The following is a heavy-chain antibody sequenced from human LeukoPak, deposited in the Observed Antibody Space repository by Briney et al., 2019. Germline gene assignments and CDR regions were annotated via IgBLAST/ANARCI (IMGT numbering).Heavy chain of an antibody. CDR3: ARGGAVAGTWETTDY. CDR1: GYTFTSYG. D-gene: IGHD6-19*01. V-gene: IGHV1-18*01. CDR2: ISAYNGNT. Sequence: GASVKVSCKASGYTFTSYGISWVRQAPGQGLEWMGWISAYNGNTNYAQKLQGRVTMTTDTSTSTAYMELRSLRSDDTAVYYCARGGAVAGTWETTDYWGQGTLVTVSS. J-gene: IGHJ4*02.